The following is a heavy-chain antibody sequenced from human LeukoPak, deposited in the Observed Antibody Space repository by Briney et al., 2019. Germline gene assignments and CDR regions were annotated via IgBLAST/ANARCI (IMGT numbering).Heavy chain of an antibody. V-gene: IGHV4-59*01. Sequence: PSETLSLTCTVSGDSIMNYYWTWIRQPPGKGLEWIGYIYYSGNTNYNPSLKSRVTISIDTSKNQFSLKLSSVTAADTAVCYCAAAKGYCTTGVCYPWVRPEYWGQGTRVTVSS. J-gene: IGHJ4*02. D-gene: IGHD2-8*01. CDR2: IYYSGNT. CDR3: AAAKGYCTTGVCYPWVRPEY. CDR1: GDSIMNYY.